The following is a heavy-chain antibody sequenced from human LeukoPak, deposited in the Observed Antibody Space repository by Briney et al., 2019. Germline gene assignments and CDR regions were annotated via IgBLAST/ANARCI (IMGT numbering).Heavy chain of an antibody. J-gene: IGHJ3*02. V-gene: IGHV4-59*01. CDR3: ARKLIVADAFDI. D-gene: IGHD2-15*01. CDR1: GGSISSYY. Sequence: SETLSLTCTVSGGSISSYYWSWIRQPPGKGLEWVGYIYYSGSTNYNPSLKSRVTISVDTSKNQFSLKLSSVTAADTAVYYCARKLIVADAFDIWGQGTMVTVSS. CDR2: IYYSGST.